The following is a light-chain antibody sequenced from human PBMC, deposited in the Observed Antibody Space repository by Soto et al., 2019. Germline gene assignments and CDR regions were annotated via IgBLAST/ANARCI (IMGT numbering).Light chain of an antibody. V-gene: IGKV3-11*01. Sequence: IVLPQSPATLSLSPGERATLSCRATQSVSSYLAWYQQKPGQTPRLRIYDASNTATGIPARFSGSGSGTDFTLTISSLEPEDFAVYYCQQRSNWTLTFGGGTNVEIK. CDR2: DAS. J-gene: IGKJ4*01. CDR3: QQRSNWTLT. CDR1: QSVSSY.